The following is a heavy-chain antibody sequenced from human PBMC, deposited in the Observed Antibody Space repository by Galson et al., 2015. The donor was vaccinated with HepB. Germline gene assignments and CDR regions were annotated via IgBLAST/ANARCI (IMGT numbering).Heavy chain of an antibody. J-gene: IGHJ4*02. V-gene: IGHV3-30*04. CDR1: GFSISTYA. CDR3: ARDPPHS. Sequence: SLRLSCAVSGFSISTYAMHWLRPAPGRGLEWVAVITQDGRNKEYVGSVKGRFIISRDTSKSTLYLQMNSLRVEDTALYYCARDPPHSWGQGTLVTVSS. CDR2: ITQDGRNK.